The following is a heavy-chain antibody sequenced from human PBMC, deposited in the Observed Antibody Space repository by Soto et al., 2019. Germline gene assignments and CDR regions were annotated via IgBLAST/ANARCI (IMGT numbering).Heavy chain of an antibody. V-gene: IGHV3-23*01. J-gene: IGHJ4*02. D-gene: IGHD2-15*01. Sequence: EVQLLESGGGLVQPGGSLRLSCAASGFTFTFNAMTWVRQAPGKGLEWVSSTSDSSGRRYYADSVKGRFTISRDNSKNTLYLQMNNLRAEDTAIYYCAKDPVSAYCSDSSCSFFDYWGQGALVTVSS. CDR1: GFTFTFNA. CDR3: AKDPVSAYCSDSSCSFFDY. CDR2: TSDSSGRR.